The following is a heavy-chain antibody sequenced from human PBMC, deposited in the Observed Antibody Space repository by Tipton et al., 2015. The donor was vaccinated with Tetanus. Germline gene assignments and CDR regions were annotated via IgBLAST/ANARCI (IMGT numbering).Heavy chain of an antibody. CDR1: GYTFTSYD. J-gene: IGHJ4*02. V-gene: IGHV1-8*01. CDR2: MNPNSGNT. Sequence: QSGAEVKKPGASVKVSCKASGYTFTSYDINWVRQATGQGLEWMGWMNPNSGNTGYAQKLQGRVTMTTDTSTSTAYMELRSLRSDDTAVYYCARDRQQMYSSSSTFDYWGQGTLVTVSS. D-gene: IGHD6-6*01. CDR3: ARDRQQMYSSSSTFDY.